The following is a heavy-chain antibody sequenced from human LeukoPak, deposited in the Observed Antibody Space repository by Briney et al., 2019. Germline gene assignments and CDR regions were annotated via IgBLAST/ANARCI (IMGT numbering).Heavy chain of an antibody. D-gene: IGHD6-6*01. J-gene: IGHJ4*02. CDR1: GFTFSTYA. CDR3: ARDKRIAARYFDY. V-gene: IGHV3-30-3*01. CDR2: ISYDGSNK. Sequence: PGGSLRLSCAASGFTFSTYAMHWVRQAPGKGLEWVAVISYDGSNKYYADSVKGRFTISRDNSKNTLYLQMNSLRAEDTAVYYCARDKRIAARYFDYWGQGTLVTVSS.